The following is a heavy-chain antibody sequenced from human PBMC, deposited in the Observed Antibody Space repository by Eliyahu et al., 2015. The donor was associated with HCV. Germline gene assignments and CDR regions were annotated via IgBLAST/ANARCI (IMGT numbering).Heavy chain of an antibody. CDR3: ARDRLVATIWGGAFDI. Sequence: QVQLQESGPGLVKPSQTLSLTCTVSGGSISSGSYYWSWIRQPAGKGLEWIGRIYTSGSTNYNPSLKSRVTISVDTSKNQFSLKLSSVTAADTAVYYCARDRLVATIWGGAFDIWGQGTMVTVSS. J-gene: IGHJ3*02. CDR2: IYTSGST. CDR1: GGSISSGSYY. D-gene: IGHD5-12*01. V-gene: IGHV4-61*02.